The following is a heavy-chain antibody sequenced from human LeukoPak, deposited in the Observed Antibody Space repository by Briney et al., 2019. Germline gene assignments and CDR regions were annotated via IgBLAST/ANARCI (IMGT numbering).Heavy chain of an antibody. CDR1: GCTFSNAW. CDR3: TNATYYDILTGDSFDY. D-gene: IGHD3-9*01. V-gene: IGHV3-15*01. J-gene: IGHJ4*02. Sequence: PGGALLLSCAASGCTFSNAWMSWVRQAPGKGLEWVGRIKSKTDGGTTDYAAPVKGRFTISRDDSKNTLYLQMNSLKTEDTAVYYCTNATYYDILTGDSFDYWGQGTLVTVSS. CDR2: IKSKTDGGTT.